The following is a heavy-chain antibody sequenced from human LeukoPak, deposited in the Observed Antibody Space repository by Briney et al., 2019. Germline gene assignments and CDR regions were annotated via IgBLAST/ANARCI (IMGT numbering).Heavy chain of an antibody. D-gene: IGHD3-22*01. CDR3: ARGRGYYDSSGSPNWFDP. Sequence: ASVKVSCKASGGTFSSYAISWVRQAPGQGLEWMGGIIPIFGTANYAQKFQGRVTITADKSTSTAYMELSSLRSEDTAVYYCARGRGYYDSSGSPNWFDPWGQGTLVTVSS. CDR1: GGTFSSYA. V-gene: IGHV1-69*06. CDR2: IIPIFGTA. J-gene: IGHJ5*02.